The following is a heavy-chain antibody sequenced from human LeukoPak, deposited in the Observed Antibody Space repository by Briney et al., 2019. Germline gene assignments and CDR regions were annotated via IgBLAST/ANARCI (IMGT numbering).Heavy chain of an antibody. J-gene: IGHJ4*02. CDR2: IKQDGSEK. CDR1: GFTFSSYW. V-gene: IGHV3-7*01. CDR3: ARESYSSGYYYDY. D-gene: IGHD3-22*01. Sequence: GGSLRLSCAASGFTFSSYWMSWVRQAPGKGLEWVANIKQDGSEKYYVDSVKGRFTISRDNAKNSLYLQMSSLRAEDTAVYYCARESYSSGYYYDYWGQGTLVTVSS.